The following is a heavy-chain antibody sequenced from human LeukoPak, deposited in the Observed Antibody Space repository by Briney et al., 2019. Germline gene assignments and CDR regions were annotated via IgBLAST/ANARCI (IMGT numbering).Heavy chain of an antibody. V-gene: IGHV3-33*01. D-gene: IGHD3-10*01. J-gene: IGHJ4*02. CDR1: GFTFSSYG. CDR3: ARDLMVRGVIRPHYFDY. CDR2: IWYDGSNK. Sequence: GGSLRLSCAASGFTFSSYGMHWVRQAPGKGLEWVAVIWYDGSNKYYADSVKGRFTISRDNSKNTLYLQMNSLRAEDTAVYYCARDLMVRGVIRPHYFDYWGQGTLVTVSS.